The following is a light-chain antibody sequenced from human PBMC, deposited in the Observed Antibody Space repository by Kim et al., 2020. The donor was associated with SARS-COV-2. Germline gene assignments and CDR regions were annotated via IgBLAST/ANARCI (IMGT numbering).Light chain of an antibody. CDR1: QDIRKY. CDR2: DAS. Sequence: SASLTDRVTIPCQASQDIRKYLNWYQQKPGKTPKLLIYDASILGAGVPSRFSGSGSGTNFTLIISSLQAEDTATYYCQQYENLYTFGQGTKVDIK. J-gene: IGKJ2*01. CDR3: QQYENLYT. V-gene: IGKV1-33*01.